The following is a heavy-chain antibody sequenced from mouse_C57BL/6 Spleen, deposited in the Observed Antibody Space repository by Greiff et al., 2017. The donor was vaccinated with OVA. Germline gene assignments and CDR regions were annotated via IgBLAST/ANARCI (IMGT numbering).Heavy chain of an antibody. CDR3: ARNYGPFAY. Sequence: EVQLVESGPELVKPGASVKIPCKASGYTFTDYNMDWVKQSHGKSLEWIGDINPNNGGTNYNQKFKGKATLTVDKSSSTAYMELRSLTSEDTAVYYCARNYGPFAYWGQGTLVTVSA. V-gene: IGHV1-18*01. CDR1: GYTFTDYN. D-gene: IGHD1-1*02. CDR2: INPNNGGT. J-gene: IGHJ3*01.